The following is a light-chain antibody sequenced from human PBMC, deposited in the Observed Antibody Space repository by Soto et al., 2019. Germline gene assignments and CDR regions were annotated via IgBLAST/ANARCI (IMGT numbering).Light chain of an antibody. Sequence: EIGLTQSPGTLSLSPGERATLSCRASQSVSSNSLAWFQHKPGQAPRLLIYGASSRATGIPDRFSGSGSGTDFTLTITRLEPEDFAVYYCQQYGSSPLTFGGGTKVEIK. CDR3: QQYGSSPLT. J-gene: IGKJ4*01. CDR1: QSVSSNS. V-gene: IGKV3-20*01. CDR2: GAS.